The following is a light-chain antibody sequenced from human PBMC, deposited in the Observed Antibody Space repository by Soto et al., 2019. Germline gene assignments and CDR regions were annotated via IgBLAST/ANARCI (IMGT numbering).Light chain of an antibody. J-gene: IGLJ3*02. CDR3: SSYTSSRTWV. CDR2: DVS. CDR1: SSDVGVYNY. V-gene: IGLV2-14*03. Sequence: QSALTQPASVSGSPGQSITISCTGTSSDVGVYNYVSWYQQHPGKAPKLMMYDVSNRPSGVYNRFSGSKSGNTASLTSSGLPVEDEADYYCSSYTSSRTWVFGGGTEVTVL.